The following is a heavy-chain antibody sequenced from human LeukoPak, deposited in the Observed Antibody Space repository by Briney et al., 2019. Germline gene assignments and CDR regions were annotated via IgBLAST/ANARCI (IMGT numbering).Heavy chain of an antibody. D-gene: IGHD3-10*01. CDR1: GFTFSSYW. Sequence: GGSLRLTCAASGFTFSSYWMSWVRQAPGKGLERVANIKQDGSEKYYVDSVKGRFTISRDNAKNSLYLQMNSLRAEDTAVYYCVRCPFMVRGVIATVYYYYGMDVWGKGTTVTVSS. J-gene: IGHJ6*04. CDR3: VRCPFMVRGVIATVYYYYGMDV. CDR2: IKQDGSEK. V-gene: IGHV3-7*03.